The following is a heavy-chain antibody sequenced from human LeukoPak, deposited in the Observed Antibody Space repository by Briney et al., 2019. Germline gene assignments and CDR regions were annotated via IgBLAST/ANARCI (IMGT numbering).Heavy chain of an antibody. V-gene: IGHV3-11*01. CDR1: GFTFSDYY. D-gene: IGHD6-19*01. CDR3: ARSDRGSGWDGFYYGMDV. Sequence: PGGSLRLSCAASGFTFSDYYMSWIRQAPGKGLEWVSYISSSGSTIYYADSVKGRFTISRDNAKNSLYLQMDSLRAEDTAVYYCARSDRGSGWDGFYYGMDVWGQGTTVTVSS. CDR2: ISSSGSTI. J-gene: IGHJ6*02.